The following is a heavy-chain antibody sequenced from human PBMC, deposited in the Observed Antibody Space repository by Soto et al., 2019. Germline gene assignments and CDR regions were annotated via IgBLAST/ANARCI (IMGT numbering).Heavy chain of an antibody. J-gene: IGHJ6*02. CDR2: IYYSGST. D-gene: IGHD6-13*01. CDR3: ARVSSNSWYVYYYGMEV. CDR1: GGSISSYY. V-gene: IGHV4-59*01. Sequence: TLSHTCSVSGGSISSYYWSWIRQTPGKGLEWIGYIYYSGSTNYNPSPKSRVTISVDTSKNQFSLKLSSVTAADTAVYYCARVSSNSWYVYYYGMEVWGQGSTVTVTS.